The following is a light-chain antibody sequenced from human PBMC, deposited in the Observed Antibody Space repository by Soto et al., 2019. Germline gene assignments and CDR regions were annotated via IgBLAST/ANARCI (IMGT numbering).Light chain of an antibody. CDR2: GAS. CDR3: QQYNIWTPYT. V-gene: IGKV3-15*01. CDR1: QRISSN. Sequence: EIVMTQSPATLSVSPGERATLYCKASQRISSNLAWYQQKPGQPPRLLIYGASTRATGIPARFSGSGSGTEFTLTISGLQSEDFALHYCQQYNIWTPYTLGPGTRLEIK. J-gene: IGKJ5*01.